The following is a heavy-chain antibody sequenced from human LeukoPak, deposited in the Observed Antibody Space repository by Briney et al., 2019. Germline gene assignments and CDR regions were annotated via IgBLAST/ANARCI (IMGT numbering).Heavy chain of an antibody. CDR3: AREADDILTGHYFDY. CDR2: SNPKSGVT. V-gene: IGHV1-2*02. Sequence: GASVKVSCTASGYTFTGSYIHWVRLAPGQGLQWRGWSNPKSGVTNYAQKFQGRVTMTKYTSNSTAYMEVSRLTSDDTAVYYCAREADDILTGHYFDYWGQGTLVTVSS. CDR1: GYTFTGSY. J-gene: IGHJ4*02. D-gene: IGHD3-9*01.